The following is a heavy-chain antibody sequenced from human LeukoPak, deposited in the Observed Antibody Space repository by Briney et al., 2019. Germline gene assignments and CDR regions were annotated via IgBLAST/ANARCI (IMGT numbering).Heavy chain of an antibody. CDR2: LYSGGGT. CDR1: GFTVSNNY. CDR3: ARDGSGGYRNRGVFDI. V-gene: IGHV3-53*01. J-gene: IGHJ3*02. Sequence: GGSLRLSCAASGFTVSNNYMNWVRQAPGKGLEWVSILYSGGGTYYADSVKGRFTISRDNSKNTPYLQMNSLRAEDTAVYYCARDGSGGYRNRGVFDIWGQGTMVTVSS. D-gene: IGHD5-18*01.